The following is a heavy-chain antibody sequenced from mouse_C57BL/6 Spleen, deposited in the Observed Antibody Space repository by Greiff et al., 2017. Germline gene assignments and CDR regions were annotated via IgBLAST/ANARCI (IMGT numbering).Heavy chain of an antibody. V-gene: IGHV10-1*01. CDR3: VRLRYYGSSPYFDY. D-gene: IGHD1-1*01. CDR1: GFSSNTYA. CDR2: IRSKSNNYAT. Sequence: EVKLVESGGGLVQPKGSLKLSCAASGFSSNTYAMNWVRQAPGKGLEWVARIRSKSNNYATYYADSVKDRFTISRDDSESMLYLQMNNLKTEDTAMYYCVRLRYYGSSPYFDYWGQGTTLTVSS. J-gene: IGHJ2*01.